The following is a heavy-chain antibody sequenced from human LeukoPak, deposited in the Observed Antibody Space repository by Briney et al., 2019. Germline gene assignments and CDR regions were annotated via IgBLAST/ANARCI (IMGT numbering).Heavy chain of an antibody. CDR2: ISGSGGSA. J-gene: IGHJ6*04. Sequence: PGGSLRLSCAASGFTFSSYAMSWVRQAAGKGLEWVSAISGSGGSAYYADSVKGRFTISRDNSKNTLYLQMNSLRAEDTAVYYCAKDRWVTDIVVVPAAKGGMDVWGKGTTVTVSS. V-gene: IGHV3-23*01. CDR3: AKDRWVTDIVVVPAAKGGMDV. CDR1: GFTFSSYA. D-gene: IGHD2-2*01.